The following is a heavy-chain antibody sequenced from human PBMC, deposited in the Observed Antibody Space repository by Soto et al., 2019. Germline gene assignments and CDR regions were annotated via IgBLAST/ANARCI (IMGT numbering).Heavy chain of an antibody. J-gene: IGHJ6*02. Sequence: PGGSLRLSCAASGFTFSRFSMHWVRQAPGKGLAWVAVISYDGNNKHFAESVKGRFIISRDETKNTVYLEMNNLRGDDSAVYYCARDHGMFLHYYYYGMDVWGQGTTVTVSS. CDR3: ARDHGMFLHYYYYGMDV. V-gene: IGHV3-30-3*01. D-gene: IGHD3-10*02. CDR2: ISYDGNNK. CDR1: GFTFSRFS.